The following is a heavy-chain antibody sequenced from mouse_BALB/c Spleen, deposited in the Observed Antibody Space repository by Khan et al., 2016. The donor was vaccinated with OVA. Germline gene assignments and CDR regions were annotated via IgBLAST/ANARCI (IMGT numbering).Heavy chain of an antibody. D-gene: IGHD1-1*01. CDR1: GYSITSDYA. J-gene: IGHJ4*01. CDR3: ARKNYYGYAMDY. Sequence: EVKLLESGPGLVKPSQSLSLTCTVTGYSITSDYAWDWIRQFPGNKLVWMGYISYGGSTSYNPSLKSRISITRDTSKNQFFLQLNSVTTEDTATYYCARKNYYGYAMDYWGQGTSVTVSS. V-gene: IGHV3-2*02. CDR2: ISYGGST.